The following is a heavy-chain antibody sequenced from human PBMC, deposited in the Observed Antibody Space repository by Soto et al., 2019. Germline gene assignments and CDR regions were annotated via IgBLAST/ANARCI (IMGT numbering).Heavy chain of an antibody. V-gene: IGHV3-23*01. CDR3: AKWAGYYGSGSYYGHWYFDL. Sequence: EVQLLESGGGLVQPGGSLRLSCAASGFTFSSYAMSWARQAPGKGLEWVSAISGSGGSTYYADSVKGRFTISRDNSKNTLYLQMNSLRAEDTAVYYCAKWAGYYGSGSYYGHWYFDLWGRGTLVTVSS. CDR1: GFTFSSYA. J-gene: IGHJ2*01. CDR2: ISGSGGST. D-gene: IGHD3-10*01.